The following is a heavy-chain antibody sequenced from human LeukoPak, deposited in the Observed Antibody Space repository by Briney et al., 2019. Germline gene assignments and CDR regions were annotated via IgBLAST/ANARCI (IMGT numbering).Heavy chain of an antibody. J-gene: IGHJ4*02. D-gene: IGHD1-26*01. Sequence: SVKVSCKASGGTFSDYDFSWVRQGPGQGLEWMGGIIPIFGTANYAQKFQGRVTITADKSTSTVYMELSSLRSEDTAVYYCASAGGVGANWYYFDYWGQRTLVTVSS. CDR3: ASAGGVGANWYYFDY. CDR1: GGTFSDYD. V-gene: IGHV1-69*06. CDR2: IIPIFGTA.